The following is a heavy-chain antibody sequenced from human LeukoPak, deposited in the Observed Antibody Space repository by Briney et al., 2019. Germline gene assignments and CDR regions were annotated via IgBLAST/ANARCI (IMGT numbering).Heavy chain of an antibody. CDR3: ARRRSSTQEFDP. Sequence: GESLKISCKGSGYSFTTYWIAWVRQMPGKGLEWMGIIYPGDSGTRYSPSFQGQVTISVDKPISTAYLQWSSLKASDTAIYYCARRRSSTQEFDPWGQGTLVIVSS. V-gene: IGHV5-51*01. D-gene: IGHD2-2*01. J-gene: IGHJ5*02. CDR2: IYPGDSGT. CDR1: GYSFTTYW.